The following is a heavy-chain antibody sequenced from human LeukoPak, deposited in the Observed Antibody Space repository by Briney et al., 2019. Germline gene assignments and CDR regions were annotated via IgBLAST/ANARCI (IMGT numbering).Heavy chain of an antibody. D-gene: IGHD5-24*01. CDR2: IYYSGST. CDR3: ARAVEDGYNSSFDY. Sequence: SETLSLTCTVSGGSISSYYWSWIRQPPGKGLKWIGYIYYSGSTNYNPSLKSRVTISVDTSKNQFSLKLSSVTAADTAVYYCARAVEDGYNSSFDYWGQGTLVTVSS. J-gene: IGHJ4*02. V-gene: IGHV4-59*01. CDR1: GGSISSYY.